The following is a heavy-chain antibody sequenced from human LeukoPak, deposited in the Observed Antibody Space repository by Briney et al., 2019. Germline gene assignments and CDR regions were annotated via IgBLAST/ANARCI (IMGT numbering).Heavy chain of an antibody. CDR3: ARDVDATAAHDY. V-gene: IGHV1-2*02. D-gene: IGHD6-13*01. Sequence: GASVRVSCKASGYTFTAYYMHWVRQAPGQGLEWMGWINPDSGATRYAQNFQGRVTMTRGTSITTAYMELSGLRSDDTAVYYCARDVDATAAHDYWGPGTLVTVSS. J-gene: IGHJ4*02. CDR1: GYTFTAYY. CDR2: INPDSGAT.